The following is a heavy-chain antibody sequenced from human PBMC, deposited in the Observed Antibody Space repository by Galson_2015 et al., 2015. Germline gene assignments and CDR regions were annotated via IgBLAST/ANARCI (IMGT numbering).Heavy chain of an antibody. J-gene: IGHJ6*02. CDR3: ARDLAGGGMDV. V-gene: IGHV3-21*01. CDR1: GFTFSSYR. CDR2: ISSSSSYI. Sequence: SLRLSCAASGFTFSSYRMNWVRQAPGKGLEWVSSISSSSSYIYYADSVKGRFTISRDNAKNSLYLQMNSLRAEDTAVYYCARDLAGGGMDVWGQGTTVTVSS.